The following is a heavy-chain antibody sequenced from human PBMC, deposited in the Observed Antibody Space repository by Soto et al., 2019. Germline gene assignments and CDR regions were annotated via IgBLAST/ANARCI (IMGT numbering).Heavy chain of an antibody. D-gene: IGHD6-13*01. Sequence: LSLTCAVYGGSFSGYYWSWIRQPPGKGLEWIGEINHSGSTNYNPSLKSRVTISVDTSKNQFSLKLSSVTAADTAVYYCARGQDSSWYQDWFDPWGQGXLVTVSS. CDR1: GGSFSGYY. V-gene: IGHV4-34*01. CDR3: ARGQDSSWYQDWFDP. CDR2: INHSGST. J-gene: IGHJ5*02.